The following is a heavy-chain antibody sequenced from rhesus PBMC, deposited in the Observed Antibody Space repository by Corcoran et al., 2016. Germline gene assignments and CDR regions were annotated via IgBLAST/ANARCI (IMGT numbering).Heavy chain of an antibody. D-gene: IGHD6S26*01. CDR2: IFGGTGTT. J-gene: IGHJ4*01. V-gene: IGHV4-127*01. CDR3: LSSGWSGF. CDR1: GYSLSSGYG. Sequence: QVQLQESGPGLVTPSETLSLTCAVSGYSLSSGYGWGWIRQPPGKGREWIGQIFGGTGTTYYNPSLKSRVTVSKDTSKNQFSLRLTSVTAADTAVYYCLSSGWSGFWGQGVLVTVSS.